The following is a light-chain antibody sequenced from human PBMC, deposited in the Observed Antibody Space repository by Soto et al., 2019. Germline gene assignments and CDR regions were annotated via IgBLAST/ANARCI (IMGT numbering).Light chain of an antibody. Sequence: EIVLTQSPGTLSLSPGERATLSCRASQSVSSTYFAWYQQKPGQSPRLLIYGASSRATGIPDRFSGSGSATDFTLTISRLEPEDFAVYYCQQYSSSPPLTFGGGTKVEIK. CDR1: QSVSSTY. J-gene: IGKJ4*01. CDR3: QQYSSSPPLT. V-gene: IGKV3-20*01. CDR2: GAS.